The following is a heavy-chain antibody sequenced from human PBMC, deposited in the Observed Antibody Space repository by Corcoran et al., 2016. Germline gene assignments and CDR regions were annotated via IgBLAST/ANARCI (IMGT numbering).Heavy chain of an antibody. D-gene: IGHD6-13*01. V-gene: IGHV5-51*01. Sequence: EVQLGQSGAEVKKPGESLKISCKGSGYSFTSYWIGWVRQMPGKGLEWMGIIYPGDSDTRYSPSFQGQVTISADKSISTAYLQWSSLKASDTAMYYWAMQPTAYGGLIAAAGHDAFDIWGQGTMVTVSS. CDR1: GYSFTSYW. J-gene: IGHJ3*02. CDR3: AMQPTAYGGLIAAAGHDAFDI. CDR2: IYPGDSDT.